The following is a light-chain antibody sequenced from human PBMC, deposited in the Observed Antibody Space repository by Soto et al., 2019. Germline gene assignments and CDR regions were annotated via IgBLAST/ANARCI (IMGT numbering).Light chain of an antibody. CDR2: KAS. CDR1: QSISRW. CDR3: HQYKSSWT. Sequence: DIQMTQSPSTLSASVGDRVTITCRASQSISRWLAWYHQSPGKAPKLLIYKASSLGSGVPSRFSGSGSGTEFTLTISSLQPDDFATYYCHQYKSSWTFGQGTKVEIK. V-gene: IGKV1-5*03. J-gene: IGKJ1*01.